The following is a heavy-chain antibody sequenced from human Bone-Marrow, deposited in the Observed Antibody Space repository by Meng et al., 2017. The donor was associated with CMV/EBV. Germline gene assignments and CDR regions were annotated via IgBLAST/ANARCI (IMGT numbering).Heavy chain of an antibody. CDR1: GGTFSSYA. CDR2: IIPIFGTA. V-gene: IGHV1-69*05. D-gene: IGHD5-24*01. J-gene: IGHJ6*02. CDR3: AREWLQSLYYYGMDV. Sequence: SVKVSCKASGGTFSSYAISWVRQAPGQGLEWMGGIIPIFGTANYAQKFQGRVTITTDESTSTAYMELSSLGSEDTAVYYCAREWLQSLYYYGMDVWGQGTTVTVSS.